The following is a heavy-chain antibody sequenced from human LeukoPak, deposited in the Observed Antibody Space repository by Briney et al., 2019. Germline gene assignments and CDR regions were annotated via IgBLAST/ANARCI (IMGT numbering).Heavy chain of an antibody. J-gene: IGHJ4*02. CDR3: GGNKSGYAKD. CDR2: ISSGSSNI. D-gene: IGHD5-12*01. CDR1: GFTFSSQS. Sequence: GGSLRLSCAASGFTFSSQSMKWVRQAPGKGLEWVSYISSGSSNIQYADSVKGRFTISRDNAKNSLYLEINSLRAEDTAVYYCGGNKSGYAKDWAQGTLATVSS. V-gene: IGHV3-21*01.